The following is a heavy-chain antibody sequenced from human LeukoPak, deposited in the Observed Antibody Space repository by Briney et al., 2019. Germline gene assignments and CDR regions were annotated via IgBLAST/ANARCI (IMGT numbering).Heavy chain of an antibody. D-gene: IGHD3-10*01. Sequence: SETLSLTCAVYGGSFSGYYWSWIRQPPGKGLEWIGEINHSGSTNYNPSLKSRVTISVDTSKNQFSLKLSSVTAADTAVYYCARRGGLMVRGVIITGLSFDPWGQGTLVTVSS. V-gene: IGHV4-34*01. CDR3: ARRGGLMVRGVIITGLSFDP. CDR1: GGSFSGYY. J-gene: IGHJ5*02. CDR2: INHSGST.